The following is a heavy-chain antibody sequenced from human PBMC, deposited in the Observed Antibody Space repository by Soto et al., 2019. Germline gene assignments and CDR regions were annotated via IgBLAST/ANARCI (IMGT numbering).Heavy chain of an antibody. J-gene: IGHJ4*02. CDR3: AKRDSGSGRAPPLING. CDR2: VGGGGDNI. V-gene: IGHV3-23*01. CDR1: GFTFSSYS. D-gene: IGHD3-10*01. Sequence: QLLESGGGLVQPGGSLRLSCAASGFTFSSYSMNWVRQAPGKGLQWVATVGGGGDNIFYADSVKGRFTISRDDSQNMVFLQMNSLRPEDTAVYFCAKRDSGSGRAPPLINGWGQGTLVTVSS.